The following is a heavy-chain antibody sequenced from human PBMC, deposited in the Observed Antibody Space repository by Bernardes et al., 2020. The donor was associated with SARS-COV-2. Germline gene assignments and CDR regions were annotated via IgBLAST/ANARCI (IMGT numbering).Heavy chain of an antibody. D-gene: IGHD3-22*01. V-gene: IGHV4-59*01. CDR2: IYYSGST. CDR1: GGSISSYY. Sequence: TLSLTCTVSGGSISSYYWSWIRQPPGKGLEWIGYIYYSGSTNYNPSLKSRVTISVDTSKNQFSLKLSSVTAADTAVYYCAREKPFYDSSGYYYYFDYWGQGTLVTVSS. CDR3: AREKPFYDSSGYYYYFDY. J-gene: IGHJ4*02.